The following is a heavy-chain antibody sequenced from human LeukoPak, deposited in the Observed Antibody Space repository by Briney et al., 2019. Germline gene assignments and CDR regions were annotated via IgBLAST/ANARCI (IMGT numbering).Heavy chain of an antibody. Sequence: SETLSLTCTVSGGSISSYYWSWMRQPPGKGLEWIGYIYYSGSTNYNPSLKSRVTISVDTSKNQFSLKLSSVTAADTAVYYCAREIPRWAFDIWGQGTVVTVSS. CDR2: IYYSGST. CDR3: AREIPRWAFDI. J-gene: IGHJ3*02. CDR1: GGSISSYY. V-gene: IGHV4-59*01. D-gene: IGHD4-23*01.